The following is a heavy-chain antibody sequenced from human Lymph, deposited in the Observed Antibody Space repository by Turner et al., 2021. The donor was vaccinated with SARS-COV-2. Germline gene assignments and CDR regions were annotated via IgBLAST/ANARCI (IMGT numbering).Heavy chain of an antibody. CDR1: GGSISSYY. CDR3: ARVVPAGWYYFDY. Sequence: QVQLQESAPGLVTPSEPLPLTCTLSGGSISSYYWSWIRQPPGKGLEWIGYIFDSGSTIYNPYLKGRVTIAVDTSKNQFSLKLGSVTAADTDVYYCARVVPAGWYYFDYWGQGTLVTVSS. V-gene: IGHV4-59*01. CDR2: IFDSGST. D-gene: IGHD2-2*01. J-gene: IGHJ4*02.